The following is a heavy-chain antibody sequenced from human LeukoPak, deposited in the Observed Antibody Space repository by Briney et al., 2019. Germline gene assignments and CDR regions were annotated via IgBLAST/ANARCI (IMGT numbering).Heavy chain of an antibody. J-gene: IGHJ6*03. Sequence: GGSLRLSCSASGFTFTTYGMNWVRQAPGKGLERVSGIGGSGIRTYYADSVKGRFTISRDNSKNTLYLQMNSLRAEDTAVYYCAKAPYCSSTSCYAEGAYYYYYMDVWGKGTTVTISS. V-gene: IGHV3-23*01. CDR2: IGGSGIRT. CDR1: GFTFTTYG. CDR3: AKAPYCSSTSCYAEGAYYYYYMDV. D-gene: IGHD2-2*01.